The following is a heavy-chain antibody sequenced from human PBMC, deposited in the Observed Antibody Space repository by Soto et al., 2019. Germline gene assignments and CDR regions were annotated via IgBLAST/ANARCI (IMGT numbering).Heavy chain of an antibody. CDR2: IYPGDSDT. J-gene: IGHJ4*02. CDR1: SSSSYY. CDR3: ARRVGQWLVPYYFDY. D-gene: IGHD6-19*01. V-gene: IGHV5-51*01. Sequence: SSSSYYWGWIRQPPVKGLEWMGIIYPGDSDTRYSPSFQGQVTISADKSISTAYLQWSSLKASDTAMYYCARRVGQWLVPYYFDYWGQGTLVTVSS.